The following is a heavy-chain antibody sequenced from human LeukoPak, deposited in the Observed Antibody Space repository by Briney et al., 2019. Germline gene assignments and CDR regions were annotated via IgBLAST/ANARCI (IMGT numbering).Heavy chain of an antibody. D-gene: IGHD2-2*01. CDR3: ARARSPRSPLDCSSTSCYLLGYYYYYYMDV. V-gene: IGHV3-21*04. J-gene: IGHJ6*03. Sequence: GGSLRLSCAASGFTFSSYSMNWVRQAPGKGLEWVSSISSSSSYIYYADSVKGRFTISRDNAKNSLYLEMNSLRAEDTALYHCARARSPRSPLDCSSTSCYLLGYYYYYYMDVWGKGTTVTISS. CDR2: ISSSSSYI. CDR1: GFTFSSYS.